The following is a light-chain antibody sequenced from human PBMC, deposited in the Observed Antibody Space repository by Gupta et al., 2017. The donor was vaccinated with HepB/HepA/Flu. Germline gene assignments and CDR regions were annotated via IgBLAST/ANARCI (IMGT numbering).Light chain of an antibody. Sequence: EIVLTQSPGTLSLSPGERATLSCRARQSVSSYYLAWYQQKPGQAPRLLIYGASSRATGIPDRFSGGGSGTEFTLTISRREPEDSAVYYCQQKVSSPDTFGQGTKLEIK. CDR2: GAS. V-gene: IGKV3-20*01. J-gene: IGKJ2*01. CDR3: QQKVSSPDT. CDR1: QSVSSYY.